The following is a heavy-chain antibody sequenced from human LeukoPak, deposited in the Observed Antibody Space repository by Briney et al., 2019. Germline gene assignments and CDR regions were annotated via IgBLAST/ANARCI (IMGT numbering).Heavy chain of an antibody. D-gene: IGHD3-16*01. V-gene: IGHV4-34*01. Sequence: SETLSLTCAVYGASFSDSYWSWIRQSPEKGLEWIGEINNSGSTSYNPSLNSRVIMSVDRSKNQFSLRLTSVTAADTAVYYCARGRYGPRLGNWGQGTLVTVSS. CDR1: GASFSDSY. CDR2: INNSGST. CDR3: ARGRYGPRLGN. J-gene: IGHJ4*02.